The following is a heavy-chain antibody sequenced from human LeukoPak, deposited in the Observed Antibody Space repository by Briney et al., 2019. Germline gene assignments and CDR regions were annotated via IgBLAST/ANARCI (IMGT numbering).Heavy chain of an antibody. D-gene: IGHD6-13*01. V-gene: IGHV3-23*01. CDR2: ISASGGST. Sequence: GGSLRLSCAASGFTFSNYAMSWVRQAPGMGLEWVSGISASGGSTYYADSVKGRFTISRDNSKSTLYLQMNTLRAEDTAVYYCAKRIAAVGPYFDYWGQGTLVTVSS. CDR1: GFTFSNYA. CDR3: AKRIAAVGPYFDY. J-gene: IGHJ4*02.